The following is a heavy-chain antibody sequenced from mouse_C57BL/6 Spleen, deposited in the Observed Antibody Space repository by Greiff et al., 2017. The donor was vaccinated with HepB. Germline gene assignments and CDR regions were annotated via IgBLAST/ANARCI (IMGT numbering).Heavy chain of an antibody. CDR2: ISYDGSN. J-gene: IGHJ4*01. Sequence: EVKLMESGPGLVKPSQSLSLTCSVTGYSITSGYYWNWIRQFPGNKLEWMGYISYDGSNNYNPSLKNRISITRDTSKNQFFLKLNSVTTEDTATYYCAREDYGYYYAMDYWGQGTSVTVSS. CDR3: AREDYGYYYAMDY. D-gene: IGHD1-1*01. CDR1: GYSITSGYY. V-gene: IGHV3-6*01.